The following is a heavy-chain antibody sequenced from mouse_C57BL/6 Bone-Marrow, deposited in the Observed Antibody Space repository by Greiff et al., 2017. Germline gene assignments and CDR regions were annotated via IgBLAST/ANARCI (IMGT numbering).Heavy chain of an antibody. CDR3: ARAPYLVSNFDV. D-gene: IGHD2-2*01. CDR2: IDPEDGET. V-gene: IGHV14-2*01. J-gene: IGHJ1*03. Sequence: EVMLVESGAELVKPGASVKLSCTASGFNIKDYYMHWVKQRTEQGLEWIGRIDPEDGETKYAPKFTGKATITADTSSNTAYLQLSSLTSEDTAVYYCARAPYLVSNFDVWGTGTTVTVSS. CDR1: GFNIKDYY.